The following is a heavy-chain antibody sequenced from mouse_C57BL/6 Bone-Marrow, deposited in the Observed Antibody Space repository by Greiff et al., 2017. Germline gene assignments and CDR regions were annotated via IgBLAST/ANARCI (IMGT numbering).Heavy chain of an antibody. CDR2: IYPGDGDT. J-gene: IGHJ2*01. CDR3: ARGRLRREGYFDY. Sequence: QVQLQQSGAELVKPGASVKISCKASGYAFSSYWLNWVKQRPGKGLEWIGQIYPGDGDTNYNGKFKGKATLTADKSSSTAYMQLSSLTSEDSAVYFCARGRLRREGYFDYWGRGTTLTVSS. CDR1: GYAFSSYW. V-gene: IGHV1-80*01. D-gene: IGHD2-4*01.